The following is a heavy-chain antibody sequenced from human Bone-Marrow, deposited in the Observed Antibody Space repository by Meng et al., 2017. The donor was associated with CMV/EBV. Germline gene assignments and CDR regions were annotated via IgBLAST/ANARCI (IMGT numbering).Heavy chain of an antibody. D-gene: IGHD2-2*01. CDR3: ARDRERYCSGTSCYQLDGMDV. CDR2: IYYSGST. V-gene: IGHV4-39*07. J-gene: IGHJ6*02. Sequence: SETLSLTCTVSGGSIRSSSHYWGWFRQPPGKGLEWIGSIYYSGSTYYNPSLKSRVTVSVDPSKNQFSLKLISVTAADTAVYYCARDRERYCSGTSCYQLDGMDVWGQGTTVTVSS. CDR1: GGSIRSSSHY.